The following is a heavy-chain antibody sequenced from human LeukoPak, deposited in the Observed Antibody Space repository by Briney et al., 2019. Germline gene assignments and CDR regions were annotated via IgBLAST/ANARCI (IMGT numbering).Heavy chain of an antibody. CDR3: ARFLQYSSSWYNWFDP. CDR1: GGSFSGYY. J-gene: IGHJ5*02. D-gene: IGHD6-13*01. V-gene: IGHV4-34*01. CDR2: INHSGST. Sequence: NSSETLSLTCAVYGGSFSGYYWSWIRQPPGKGLEWIGEINHSGSTNYNPSLKSRVTISVDTSKNQFSLKLSSVTAADTAVHYCARFLQYSSSWYNWFDPWGQGTLVTVSS.